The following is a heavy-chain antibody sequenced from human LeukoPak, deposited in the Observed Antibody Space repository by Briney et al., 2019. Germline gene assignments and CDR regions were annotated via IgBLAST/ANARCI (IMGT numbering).Heavy chain of an antibody. D-gene: IGHD6-19*01. Sequence: PGGSLRLSCAASGFTFSSYWMSWVRQAPGKGLEWVANIKQDGSEKYYVDSVKGRFTISRDNAKNSLYLQMNSLRAEDTAVYYCARELPYSSGWFFDYWGQGTLVTVSS. V-gene: IGHV3-7*01. CDR3: ARELPYSSGWFFDY. CDR2: IKQDGSEK. CDR1: GFTFSSYW. J-gene: IGHJ4*02.